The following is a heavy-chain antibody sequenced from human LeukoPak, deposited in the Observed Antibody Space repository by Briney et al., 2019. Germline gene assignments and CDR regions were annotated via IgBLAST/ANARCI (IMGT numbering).Heavy chain of an antibody. V-gene: IGHV1-2*02. D-gene: IGHD2-21*02. J-gene: IGHJ4*02. CDR1: GYTFTGHF. CDR3: ARDQVGGDPSPDY. CDR2: INPNSGGT. Sequence: ALVKVSCKASGYTFTGHFMHWIRQAPGQGLEWMGWINPNSGGTNYAQKFQGRVTMTRDTSISTAYMELSRLRSDDTAVYYCARDQVGGDPSPDYWGQGTLVTVSS.